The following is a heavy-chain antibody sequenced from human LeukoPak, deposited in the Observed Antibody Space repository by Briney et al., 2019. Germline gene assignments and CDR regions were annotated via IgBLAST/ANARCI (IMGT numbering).Heavy chain of an antibody. J-gene: IGHJ4*02. Sequence: GRSLRLSCAASGFTFSSYGMHWVRQAPGKGLEWVAVISYDGSNKYYADSVKGRFTISRDNSKNTLYLQMNSLRAEDTAVYYCAKDTSGSYLFPSLCLDYWGQGTLVTVSS. CDR3: AKDTSGSYLFPSLCLDY. CDR1: GFTFSSYG. V-gene: IGHV3-30*18. D-gene: IGHD1-26*01. CDR2: ISYDGSNK.